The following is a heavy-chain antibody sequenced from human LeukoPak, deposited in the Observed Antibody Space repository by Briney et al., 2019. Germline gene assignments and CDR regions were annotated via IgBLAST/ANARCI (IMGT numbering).Heavy chain of an antibody. J-gene: IGHJ4*02. CDR2: IWYDGSNK. CDR3: ARDAVYSSSWQYY. CDR1: GFTFTRYT. Sequence: PGGSLRLSCAASGFTFTRYTMNWVRQAPGKGLEWVAVIWYDGSNKYYADSVKGRFTISRDNSKNTLYLQMNSLRAEDTAVYYCARDAVYSSSWQYYWGQGTLVTVSS. D-gene: IGHD6-13*01. V-gene: IGHV3-33*08.